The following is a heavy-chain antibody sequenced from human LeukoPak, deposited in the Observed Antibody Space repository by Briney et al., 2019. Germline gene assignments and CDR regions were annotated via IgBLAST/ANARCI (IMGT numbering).Heavy chain of an antibody. J-gene: IGHJ4*02. CDR2: ISYDGSNK. Sequence: GGSLRLSCAASGFTFSNYGMHWVRQAPGKGLEWVAVISYDGSNKYYADSVKGRFTISRDNSKNTMYLQMNSLRAEDTAVYYCARDRGLGRDYVDYWGQGTLVTVSS. V-gene: IGHV3-30*03. CDR3: ARDRGLGRDYVDY. D-gene: IGHD3-10*01. CDR1: GFTFSNYG.